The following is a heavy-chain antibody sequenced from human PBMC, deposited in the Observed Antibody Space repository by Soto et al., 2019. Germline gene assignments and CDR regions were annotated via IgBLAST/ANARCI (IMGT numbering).Heavy chain of an antibody. Sequence: PGVSLRLSCAASGFTFSDHQMYWVRQAPGRGLEWVSVIYSSGTTYYGDSVKGRFTISRDNSKSTLFLQMESLGADDTAIYYCVKNSGRFHAWGQGALVTVSS. D-gene: IGHD3-10*01. V-gene: IGHV3-53*01. J-gene: IGHJ5*02. CDR2: IYSSGTT. CDR1: GFTFSDHQ. CDR3: VKNSGRFHA.